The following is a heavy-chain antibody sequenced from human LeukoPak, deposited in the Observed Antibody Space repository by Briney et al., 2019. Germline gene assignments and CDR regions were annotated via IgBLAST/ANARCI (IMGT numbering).Heavy chain of an antibody. CDR3: ARGYCSSTSCYPRYFDY. V-gene: IGHV3-7*01. D-gene: IGHD2-2*01. CDR1: GFTFSSYW. Sequence: GGSLRLSCAASGFTFSSYWMSWVRQAPGKGLEWVANIKQDGSEKYYVDSVKGRFTISRDNAKNSLYLQMSSLRAEDTAVYYCARGYCSSTSCYPRYFDYWGQGTLVTVSS. J-gene: IGHJ4*02. CDR2: IKQDGSEK.